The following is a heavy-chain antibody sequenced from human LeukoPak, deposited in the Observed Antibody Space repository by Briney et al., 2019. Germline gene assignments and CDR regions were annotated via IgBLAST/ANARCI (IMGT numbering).Heavy chain of an antibody. CDR2: IYVSGTT. CDR1: GFTVRDGY. J-gene: IGHJ4*02. CDR3: GRHAYGGSPPLS. D-gene: IGHD3-10*01. Sequence: GGSLRLSCAASGFTVRDGYMSWVRQAPGKRLEWLAFIYVSGTTFYAASVKGRFTISRDNSKNTVYFQMNSLRAEDTALYYCGRHAYGGSPPLSWGQGTLVTVSS. V-gene: IGHV3-66*04.